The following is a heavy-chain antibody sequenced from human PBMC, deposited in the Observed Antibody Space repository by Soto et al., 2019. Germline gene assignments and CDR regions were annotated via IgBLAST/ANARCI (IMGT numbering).Heavy chain of an antibody. V-gene: IGHV1-18*04. CDR1: GYAFTSYG. CDR3: ARAATGSYHSAY. J-gene: IGHJ4*02. D-gene: IGHD3-10*01. CDR2: IAPHSGRT. Sequence: QVQLVQSGPEVKNPGASVRVSCVASGYAFTSYGFNWVRQAPGQGLEWMGWIAPHSGRTTYLPKFQGRVTMTADVSTNTAYIELRSLKSDDTGIYFCARAATGSYHSAYWGQGTVVTVSS.